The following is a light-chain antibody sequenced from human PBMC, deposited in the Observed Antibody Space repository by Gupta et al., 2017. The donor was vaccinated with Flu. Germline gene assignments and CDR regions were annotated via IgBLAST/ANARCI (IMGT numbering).Light chain of an antibody. CDR2: DEA. Sequence: DGGGFLVSCCQQSPGKAPKLIMNDEAKRPSGGANHFSAAKSCDTAALTISGLQADDDADDYCCSYAGATTYVLFGGGTKLTIL. CDR3: CSYAGATTYVL. CDR1: DGGGFL. V-gene: IGLV2-23*01. J-gene: IGLJ2*01.